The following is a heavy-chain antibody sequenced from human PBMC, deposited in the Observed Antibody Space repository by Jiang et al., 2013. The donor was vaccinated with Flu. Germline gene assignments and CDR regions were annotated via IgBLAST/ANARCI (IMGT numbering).Heavy chain of an antibody. CDR3: AVYCGGDCYSGISY. V-gene: IGHV4-30-4*01. J-gene: IGHJ4*02. CDR2: IYYSGNT. Sequence: TLSLTCTVSGGSISSADYHWTWIRQPPGKGLEWIGHIYYSGNTYYNPSLKSRVTISVDTSKNQFSLKLSSVTAADTAVYYCAVYCGGDCYSGISYWGQGTLVTVSS. CDR1: GGSISSADYH. D-gene: IGHD2-21*02.